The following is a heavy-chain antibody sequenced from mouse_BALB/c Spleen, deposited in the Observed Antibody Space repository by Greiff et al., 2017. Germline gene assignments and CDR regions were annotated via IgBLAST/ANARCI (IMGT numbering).Heavy chain of an antibody. V-gene: IGHV1-18*01. Sequence: EVQGVESGPELVKPGASVKIPCKASGYTFTDYNMDWVKQSHGKSLEWIGDINPNNGGTIYNQKFKGKATLTVDKSSSTAYMELRSLTSEDTAVYYCARGDSSGYRFAYWGQGTLVTVSA. CDR1: GYTFTDYN. CDR3: ARGDSSGYRFAY. J-gene: IGHJ3*01. CDR2: INPNNGGT. D-gene: IGHD3-2*01.